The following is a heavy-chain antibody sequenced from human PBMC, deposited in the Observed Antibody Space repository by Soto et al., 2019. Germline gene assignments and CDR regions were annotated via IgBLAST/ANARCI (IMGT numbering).Heavy chain of an antibody. Sequence: GGSLRLSCTASGVTFSNYAMSWVRQAPGKGLEWVAAVNPSGGDTFYADSVKGRFTISRDNSQNTVNLQMKSLRVEDTAIYYCAKQLGYCSTGRCYFDYWGQGTQVTVSS. CDR1: GVTFSNYA. CDR3: AKQLGYCSTGRCYFDY. V-gene: IGHV3-23*01. J-gene: IGHJ4*02. D-gene: IGHD2-2*01. CDR2: VNPSGGDT.